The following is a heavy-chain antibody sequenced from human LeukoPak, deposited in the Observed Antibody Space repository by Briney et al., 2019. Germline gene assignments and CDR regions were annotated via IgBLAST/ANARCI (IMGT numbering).Heavy chain of an antibody. Sequence: GRSLRLSCAASGFTFSSYSMNWVRQAPGKGLEWVSYISDSSSTIYYADSVKGRFIISRDNAKNSLYLQMNSLRAEDTAVYYCARSAYCGGDCYIFDYWGQGTLVTVSS. D-gene: IGHD2-21*02. CDR1: GFTFSSYS. J-gene: IGHJ4*02. V-gene: IGHV3-48*04. CDR3: ARSAYCGGDCYIFDY. CDR2: ISDSSSTI.